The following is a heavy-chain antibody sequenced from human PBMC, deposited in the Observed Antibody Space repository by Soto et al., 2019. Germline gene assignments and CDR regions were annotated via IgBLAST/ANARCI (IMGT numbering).Heavy chain of an antibody. V-gene: IGHV4-31*03. CDR2: IYYSGST. CDR3: AGYGSGSYYPTTFDY. D-gene: IGHD3-10*01. CDR1: GGSISSSGYN. J-gene: IGHJ4*02. Sequence: QVQLQESGPGLVKPSQTLSLTCTVSGGSISSSGYNWSWIRQHPGKGLEWIGYIYYSGSTYYNPSLKSRLTISVDTSQNQFSLKLSSVTAADTAVYFCAGYGSGSYYPTTFDYWGQGTLVTVSS.